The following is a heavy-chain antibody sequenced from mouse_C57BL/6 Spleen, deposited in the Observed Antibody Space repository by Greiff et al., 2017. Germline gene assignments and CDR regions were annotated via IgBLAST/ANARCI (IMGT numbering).Heavy chain of an antibody. J-gene: IGHJ1*03. V-gene: IGHV5-16*01. CDR1: GFTFSDYY. CDR2: INYDGSST. Sequence: EVQVVESEGGLVQPGSSMKLSCTASGFTFSDYYMAWVRQVPEKGLEWVANINYDGSSTYYLDSLKSRFIISRDNAKNILYLQMSSLKSEDTATYYCARDVYYYGSSYDWYFDVWGTGTTVTVSS. CDR3: ARDVYYYGSSYDWYFDV. D-gene: IGHD1-1*01.